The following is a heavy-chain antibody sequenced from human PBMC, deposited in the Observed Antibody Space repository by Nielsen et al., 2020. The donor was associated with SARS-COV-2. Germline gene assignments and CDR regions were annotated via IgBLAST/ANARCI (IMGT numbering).Heavy chain of an antibody. D-gene: IGHD6-13*01. J-gene: IGHJ6*02. CDR3: ARLQSSTGGGMDV. CDR1: GYSFTNYW. Sequence: GGSLRLSCQGSGYSFTNYWIGWVRQMPGKGLEWMGIIFAGDSDTRYSPSFQGQVTISADKSISTAYLQWNSLQASDSAMYYCARLQSSTGGGMDVWGQGTAVTVSS. CDR2: IFAGDSDT. V-gene: IGHV5-51*01.